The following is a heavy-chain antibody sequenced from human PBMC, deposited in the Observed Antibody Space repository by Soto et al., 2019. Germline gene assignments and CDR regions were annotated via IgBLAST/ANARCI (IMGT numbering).Heavy chain of an antibody. D-gene: IGHD5-12*01. CDR3: AGGPGVARTY. CDR2: IYHSGST. J-gene: IGHJ4*01. CDR1: GGSISSGGYS. Sequence: SETRSLTCAVSGGSISSGGYSWRWIRQPPGKGLEWIGYIYHSGSTYYNPSLKSRVTISVDRSKNQFSLKLSSVTAADTAVYYCAGGPGVARTYWSQGTMVTVSA. V-gene: IGHV4-30-2*01.